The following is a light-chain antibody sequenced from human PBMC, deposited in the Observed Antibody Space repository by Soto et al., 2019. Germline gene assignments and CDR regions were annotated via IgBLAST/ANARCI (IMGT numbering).Light chain of an antibody. J-gene: IGKJ5*01. CDR3: QQYNNWPIT. CDR1: HSVGSL. Sequence: VFTQSPVTLPLSPGEAATLSCRSIHSVGSLLAWYQQKPGQAPRLLIYGSSTRATGMPARFTGSGSGAEFTLTISSLQSEDFAVYYCQQYNNWPITFGPGTRLEIK. CDR2: GSS. V-gene: IGKV3-15*01.